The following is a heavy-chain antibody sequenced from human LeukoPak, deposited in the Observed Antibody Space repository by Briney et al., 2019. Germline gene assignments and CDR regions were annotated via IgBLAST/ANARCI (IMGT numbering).Heavy chain of an antibody. J-gene: IGHJ5*02. CDR3: TSWALNAVAS. Sequence: GGSLRLSCAASGFTFRNYCMHWVRQAPGRGLEWISRITTNGSTTSYADSAKGRFTISRDNAKNTLYLQMSSLRAEDTAVYYCTSWALNAVASWGKGTLVTVSS. D-gene: IGHD2-15*01. CDR2: ITTNGSTT. CDR1: GFTFRNYC. V-gene: IGHV3-74*01.